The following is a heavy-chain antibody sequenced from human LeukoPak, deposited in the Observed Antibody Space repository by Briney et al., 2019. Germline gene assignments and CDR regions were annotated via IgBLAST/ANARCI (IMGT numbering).Heavy chain of an antibody. D-gene: IGHD3-9*01. V-gene: IGHV4-38-2*02. Sequence: SSETLSLTCTVSGGSISSGYYWGWVRQPPGKGLEWIGSIYHSGSTYYNPSLKSRVTISVDTSKNQFSLKLSSVTAADTAVYYCARVFRGDILTNLYYMDVWGKGTTVTVSS. CDR1: GGSISSGYY. CDR3: ARVFRGDILTNLYYMDV. CDR2: IYHSGST. J-gene: IGHJ6*03.